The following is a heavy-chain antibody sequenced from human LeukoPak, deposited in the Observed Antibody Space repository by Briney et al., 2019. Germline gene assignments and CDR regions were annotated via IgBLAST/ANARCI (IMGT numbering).Heavy chain of an antibody. J-gene: IGHJ4*02. D-gene: IGHD5-18*01. Sequence: GESLRISCKASGYTSTNYWIGWVRQMPGKGLEWMGIIHPGDSGTRYSPSFQGQVTMSVDESITTAYLQWSSLRASDSAIYYCARGGTYRYGSSDYWGQGTLVTVSS. V-gene: IGHV5-51*01. CDR3: ARGGTYRYGSSDY. CDR2: IHPGDSGT. CDR1: GYTSTNYW.